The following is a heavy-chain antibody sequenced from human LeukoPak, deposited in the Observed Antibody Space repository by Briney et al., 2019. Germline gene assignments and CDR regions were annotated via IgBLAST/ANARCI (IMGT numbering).Heavy chain of an antibody. D-gene: IGHD2-21*02. V-gene: IGHV3-23*01. CDR3: AKDQCGGDCEGWFDP. CDR2: ISGSGGST. CDR1: GFTFSSYA. J-gene: IGHJ5*02. Sequence: GSLRLSCAASGFTFSSYAMSWVRQAPGKGLEWVSAISGSGGSTYYADSVKGRFTISRDNSKNTLYLQMNSLRAEDTAVYYCAKDQCGGDCEGWFDPWGQGTLVTVSS.